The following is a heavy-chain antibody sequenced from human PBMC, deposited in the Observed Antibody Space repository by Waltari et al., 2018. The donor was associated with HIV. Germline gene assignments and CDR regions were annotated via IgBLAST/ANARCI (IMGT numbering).Heavy chain of an antibody. CDR1: GGSFSGYY. V-gene: IGHV4-34*01. D-gene: IGHD2-2*01. CDR2: INHSGST. J-gene: IGHJ4*02. CDR3: ARQSSGYCSSTSCYAIDY. Sequence: QVQLQQWGAGLLKPSETLSLTCAVYGGSFSGYYWSWIRQPPGKGLEWIGEINHSGSTNDNPSLKSRFTISVDTSKNQFSLKLSSVTAADTAVYYCARQSSGYCSSTSCYAIDYWGQGTLVTVSS.